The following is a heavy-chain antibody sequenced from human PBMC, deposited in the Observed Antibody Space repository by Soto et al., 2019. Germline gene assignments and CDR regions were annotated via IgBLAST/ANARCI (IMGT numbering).Heavy chain of an antibody. CDR2: ISNTGSTK. V-gene: IGHV3-11*01. D-gene: IGHD6-13*01. Sequence: QGQLVESGGGLVKPGGSLRLSCAASEITFTDFYMSWIRQAPGRGLEWISYISNTGSTKYYADSVKGRFTISRDNAKNSLYMEMNSLKAEDTAVYFCATAGGIAAAGYWFAPWGQGTLVTVSS. CDR1: EITFTDFY. CDR3: ATAGGIAAAGYWFAP. J-gene: IGHJ5*02.